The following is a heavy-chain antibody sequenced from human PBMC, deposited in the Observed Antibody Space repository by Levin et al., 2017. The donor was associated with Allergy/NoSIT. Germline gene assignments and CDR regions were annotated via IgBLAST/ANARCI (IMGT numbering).Heavy chain of an antibody. Sequence: KTSETLSLTCAVSGGSISSGGYSWSWIRQPPGTGLEWIGYIYHSGSTYYNPSLKSRVTISVDRSKNQFSLKLSSVTAADTAVYYCARSGETGAFDIWGQGTMVTVSS. CDR2: IYHSGST. V-gene: IGHV4-30-2*01. CDR1: GGSISSGGYS. J-gene: IGHJ3*02. CDR3: ARSGETGAFDI. D-gene: IGHD3-3*01.